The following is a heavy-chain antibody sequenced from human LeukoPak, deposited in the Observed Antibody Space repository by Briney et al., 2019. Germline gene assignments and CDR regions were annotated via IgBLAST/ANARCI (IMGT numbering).Heavy chain of an antibody. V-gene: IGHV4-59*08. J-gene: IGHJ4*02. CDR3: ARHREYYESSGYGTSFDY. CDR2: IFYSGST. D-gene: IGHD3-22*01. CDR1: GGSISSYC. Sequence: SETLSLTCTVSGGSISSYCWSWIRQPPGKGLEWIGHIFYSGSTNYNPSLKSRVTISEDTSKNQFSLKLTSVTAADTAVYYCARHREYYESSGYGTSFDYWGQGTLVTVPS.